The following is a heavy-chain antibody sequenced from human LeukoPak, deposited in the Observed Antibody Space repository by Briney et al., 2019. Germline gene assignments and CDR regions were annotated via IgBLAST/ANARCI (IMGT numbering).Heavy chain of an antibody. J-gene: IGHJ3*02. CDR3: AKDAKPYYYDSSGYYYAGAFDI. Sequence: GGSLRLSCAASGFTFSSYAMSWVRQAPGKGLEWVSTIGDSGRSTYYADSVKGRFTISRDNSKNTLHLQMNSLRAEDTAVYYCAKDAKPYYYDSSGYYYAGAFDIWGQGTMVTVSS. D-gene: IGHD3-22*01. CDR1: GFTFSSYA. CDR2: IGDSGRST. V-gene: IGHV3-23*01.